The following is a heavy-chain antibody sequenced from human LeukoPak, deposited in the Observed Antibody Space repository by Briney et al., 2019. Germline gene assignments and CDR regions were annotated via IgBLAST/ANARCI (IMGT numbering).Heavy chain of an antibody. CDR2: INQDGTLK. CDR1: RFTFSRHW. Sequence: PGGSLRLSCAASRFTFSRHWMTWVRQAPGKGLEWVANINQDGTLKNYGDSVEGRFTISRDNAKNSLYLQMNSLRADDTAVFYCARDLSPDGDRVYYDALDIWGQGTMVTVSS. D-gene: IGHD3-22*01. J-gene: IGHJ3*02. V-gene: IGHV3-7*01. CDR3: ARDLSPDGDRVYYDALDI.